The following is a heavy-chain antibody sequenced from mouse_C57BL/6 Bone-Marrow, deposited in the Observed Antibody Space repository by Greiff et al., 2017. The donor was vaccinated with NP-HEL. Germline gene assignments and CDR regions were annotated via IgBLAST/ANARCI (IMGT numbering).Heavy chain of an antibody. J-gene: IGHJ4*01. CDR3: TRGIYYGYYYAMDY. V-gene: IGHV1-15*01. CDR2: IDPETGGT. Sequence: VQLQQSGAELVRPGASVTLSCKASGYTFTDYEMHWVKQTPVHGLEWIGAIDPETGGTAYNQKFKGKAILTADKSSSTAYMELRSLTSEDSAVYYCTRGIYYGYYYAMDYWGQGTSVTVSS. CDR1: GYTFTDYE. D-gene: IGHD1-1*01.